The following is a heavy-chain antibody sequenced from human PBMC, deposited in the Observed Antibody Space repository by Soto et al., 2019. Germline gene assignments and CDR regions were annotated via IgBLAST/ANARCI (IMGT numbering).Heavy chain of an antibody. D-gene: IGHD6-19*01. CDR2: SNPSGDST. Sequence: QVRLVQSGAEVKKPGASVKVSCKASGYTFSSYYMHWVRQVPGQGLEWMGVSNPSGDSTNYAQKFQGRVNMTRDTSTSTVYLEVTSLRSEDTAVYYCARVGSQMIVAATDYFDYWGQGTLVTVSS. V-gene: IGHV1-46*01. J-gene: IGHJ4*02. CDR1: GYTFSSYY. CDR3: ARVGSQMIVAATDYFDY.